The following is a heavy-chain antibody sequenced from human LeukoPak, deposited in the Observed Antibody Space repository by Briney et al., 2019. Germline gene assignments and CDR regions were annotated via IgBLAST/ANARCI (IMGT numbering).Heavy chain of an antibody. V-gene: IGHV4-39*07. CDR3: VRNGGFDQDV. CDR1: GGSISSTSYY. J-gene: IGHJ6*02. CDR2: ICPRGGI. D-gene: IGHD2-8*01. Sequence: SETLSLTCTVSGGSISSTSYYWGWIRQPPGKGLEWIGEICPRGGINYNPSLRSRVMITGDRPKNQFSLYIHSVTAADSAIYYCVRNGGFDQDVWGQGTTVTVSS.